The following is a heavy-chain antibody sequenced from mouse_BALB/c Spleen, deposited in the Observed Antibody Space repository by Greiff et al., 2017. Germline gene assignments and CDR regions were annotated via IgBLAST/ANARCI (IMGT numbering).Heavy chain of an antibody. D-gene: IGHD2-4*01. Sequence: QVQLKQSGAELVKPGASVKMSCKASGYTFTSYWMHWVKQRPGQGLEWIGYINPSTGYTEYNQKFKDKATLTADKSSSTAYMQLSSLTSEDSAVYYCASRPYDYDDAMDYWGQGTSVTVSS. CDR1: GYTFTSYW. CDR3: ASRPYDYDDAMDY. J-gene: IGHJ4*01. CDR2: INPSTGYT. V-gene: IGHV1-7*01.